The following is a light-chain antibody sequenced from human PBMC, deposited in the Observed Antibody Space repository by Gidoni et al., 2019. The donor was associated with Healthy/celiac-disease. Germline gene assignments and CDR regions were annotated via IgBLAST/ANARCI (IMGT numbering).Light chain of an antibody. V-gene: IGKV1-9*01. CDR3: QQLNSDPLT. J-gene: IGKJ4*01. CDR1: QGISSY. Sequence: DIQLTQSPSFLSASVGDRVTITCRASQGISSYLAWYQQQPGKAPKLLIYAASTLQSGVPSRFSGSGSGTEFTLTISSLQPEDFATYYCQQLNSDPLTCGGGTKVEIK. CDR2: AAS.